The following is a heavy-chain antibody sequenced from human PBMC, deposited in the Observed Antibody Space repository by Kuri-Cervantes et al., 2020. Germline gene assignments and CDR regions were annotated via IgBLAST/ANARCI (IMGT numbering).Heavy chain of an antibody. J-gene: IGHJ6*03. CDR2: IWYDGSNK. CDR3: ARGDYAPGYYYYYMDV. D-gene: IGHD3-16*01. CDR1: EFTFNTYG. V-gene: IGHV3-33*08. Sequence: GGSLRLSCTTSEFTFNTYGMHWVRQAPGKGLEWVALIWYDGSNKYYADSVKGRFTISRDNFKKTLYLQMNSLRVEDTAVYYCARGDYAPGYYYYYMDVWGKGTTVTVSS.